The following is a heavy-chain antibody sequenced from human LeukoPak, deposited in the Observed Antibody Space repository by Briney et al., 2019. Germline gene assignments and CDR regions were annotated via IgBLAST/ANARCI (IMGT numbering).Heavy chain of an antibody. CDR3: ARVGSGGAWFDF. Sequence: SETLPLTCTVSSGSMSGYYWSWIRQPPGKGLEWIAYVYVTGTTNYNPSLKTRATISMDTSKNQLSLTLTSVTAADTAVYHCARVGSGGAWFDFWGQGTLVSVSS. CDR2: VYVTGTT. CDR1: SGSMSGYY. D-gene: IGHD6-19*01. J-gene: IGHJ4*02. V-gene: IGHV4-59*01.